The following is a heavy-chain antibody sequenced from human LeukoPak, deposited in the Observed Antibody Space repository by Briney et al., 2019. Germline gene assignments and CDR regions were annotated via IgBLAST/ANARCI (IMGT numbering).Heavy chain of an antibody. CDR3: ARAHVFGSIQHWDY. CDR1: GFTIGNRW. D-gene: IGHD3-10*01. Sequence: GGSLRLSCTASGFTIGNRWMHWVRQAPGRGLVWVTRIFGDATGASYADSVKGRFSISRDNAKNTLYLEINNLRVEDTAVYYCARAHVFGSIQHWDYWGLGTLAIVSS. V-gene: IGHV3-74*01. CDR2: IFGDATGA. J-gene: IGHJ4*02.